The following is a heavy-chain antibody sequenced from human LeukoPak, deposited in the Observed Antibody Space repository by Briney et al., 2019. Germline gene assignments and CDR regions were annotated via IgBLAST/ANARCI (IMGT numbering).Heavy chain of an antibody. Sequence: GGSLRLSCAASGFTFSSHSMNWVRQAPGKGLEWVSSISSSSSYIYYADSVKGRFTISRDNAKNSLNLQMNSLRAEDTAVYYCAREVFGYYYDSSGYDYWGQGTLVTVSS. V-gene: IGHV3-21*01. CDR2: ISSSSSYI. J-gene: IGHJ4*02. CDR1: GFTFSSHS. D-gene: IGHD3-22*01. CDR3: AREVFGYYYDSSGYDY.